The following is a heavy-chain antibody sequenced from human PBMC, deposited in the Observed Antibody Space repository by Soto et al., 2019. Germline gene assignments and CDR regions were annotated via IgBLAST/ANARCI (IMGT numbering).Heavy chain of an antibody. J-gene: IGHJ4*02. V-gene: IGHV3-48*02. CDR3: ARGTTPIQLWNPYYFDY. CDR2: ISSSSSTI. CDR1: GFTFSSYS. Sequence: GGSLRLSCAASGFTFSSYSMNWVRQAPGKGLEWVSYISSSSSTIYYADSVKGRFTISRDNAKNSLYLQMNSLRDEDTAVYYCARGTTPIQLWNPYYFDYWGQGTLVTVSS. D-gene: IGHD5-18*01.